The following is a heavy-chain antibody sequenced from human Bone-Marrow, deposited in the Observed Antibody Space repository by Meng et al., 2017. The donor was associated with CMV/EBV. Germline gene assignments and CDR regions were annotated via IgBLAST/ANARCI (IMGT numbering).Heavy chain of an antibody. V-gene: IGHV1-2*02. Sequence: GYTFTGYYLNWGRQAPGQGLEWMGWINPNSGGTNYAQKFQGRVTMTRDTSISTAYMELSRLRSDDTAVYYCAREKYDFWSGSEGIDPWGQGTLVTVSS. CDR3: AREKYDFWSGSEGIDP. CDR2: INPNSGGT. CDR1: GYTFTGYY. D-gene: IGHD3-3*01. J-gene: IGHJ5*02.